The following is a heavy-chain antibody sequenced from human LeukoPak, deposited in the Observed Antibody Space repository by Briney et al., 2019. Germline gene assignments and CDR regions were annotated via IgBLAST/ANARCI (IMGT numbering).Heavy chain of an antibody. J-gene: IGHJ5*02. D-gene: IGHD1-26*01. CDR1: GGSISSGDYY. CDR2: IYYSGST. V-gene: IGHV4-30-4*08. CDR3: ARAGATHWFDP. Sequence: LSLTCAVSGGSISSGDYYWSWIRQPPGKGLEWIEYIYYSGSTYYNPSLKGRVTISVDTSKNQFSLKLTSVTAADTAVYYCARAGATHWFDPWGQGTLVTVSS.